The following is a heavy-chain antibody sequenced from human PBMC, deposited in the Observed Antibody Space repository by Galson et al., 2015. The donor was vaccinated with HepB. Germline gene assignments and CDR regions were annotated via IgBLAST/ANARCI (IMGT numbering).Heavy chain of an antibody. J-gene: IGHJ4*02. Sequence: QSGAEVKKPGESLKISCKGSGYNFPDYWIAWVRQMPGKGLEWVGIIYPFDSGMRYGPSFKGQVTISADKSISTAFLQWTSLEASDTGIYYCARWGPGGYDDPPEYWGQGTLVTVSS. D-gene: IGHD5-12*01. V-gene: IGHV5-51*01. CDR1: GYNFPDYW. CDR2: IYPFDSGM. CDR3: ARWGPGGYDDPPEY.